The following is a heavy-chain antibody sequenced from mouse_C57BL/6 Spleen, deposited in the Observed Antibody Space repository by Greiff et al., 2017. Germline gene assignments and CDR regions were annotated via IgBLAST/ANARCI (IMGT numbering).Heavy chain of an antibody. V-gene: IGHV1-50*01. J-gene: IGHJ3*01. Sequence: QVQLQQPGAELVKPGASVKLSCKASGYNFTSYWMQWVKQRPGQGLEWIGEIDPSDSYTNYNQKFKGKATLTVDTSSSTAYMQLSSLTSEDSAVYYCARRGSREAWFAYWGQGTLVTVSA. CDR3: ARRGSREAWFAY. CDR1: GYNFTSYW. CDR2: IDPSDSYT. D-gene: IGHD1-1*01.